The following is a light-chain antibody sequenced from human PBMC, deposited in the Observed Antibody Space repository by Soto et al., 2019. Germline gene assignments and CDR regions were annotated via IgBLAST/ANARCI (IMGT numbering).Light chain of an antibody. CDR1: HSISTW. V-gene: IGKV1-5*01. CDR3: QQYNSYSPWT. Sequence: DIQMTQSPSTLSTSVGGRVTITCRASHSISTWLAWYQQKPGKAPKLLIYDASSLESGVPSRFSGSGSGTEFTLTISSLQPDDFATYYCQQYNSYSPWTFGQGTKVDNK. J-gene: IGKJ1*01. CDR2: DAS.